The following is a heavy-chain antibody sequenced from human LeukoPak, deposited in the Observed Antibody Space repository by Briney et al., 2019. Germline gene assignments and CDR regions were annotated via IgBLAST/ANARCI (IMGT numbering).Heavy chain of an antibody. CDR3: ARERLGDPYGMDV. CDR1: GFTFSSYA. J-gene: IGHJ6*02. D-gene: IGHD4-17*01. CDR2: ISYDGSNK. Sequence: PGRSLRLSCAASGFTFSSYAMHWVRQAPGKGLEWVAVISYDGSNKYYADSVKGRFTISRDNSKNTLYLQMNSLRAEDMAVYYCARERLGDPYGMDVWGQGTTVTVSS. V-gene: IGHV3-30*04.